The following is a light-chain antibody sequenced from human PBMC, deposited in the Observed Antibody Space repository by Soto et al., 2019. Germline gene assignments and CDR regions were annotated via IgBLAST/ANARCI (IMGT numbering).Light chain of an antibody. J-gene: IGLJ2*01. V-gene: IGLV2-14*01. CDR3: SSYTSSSTPLVV. CDR2: EVS. CDR1: SSDVGGYNY. Sequence: QSALTQPASVSGSPGQSITISCTGTSSDVGGYNYVSWYQQHPGKAPKLMIYEVSNRPSGVSNRFSGSKSGNTASLTISGLQAEDEAVYYCSSYTSSSTPLVVFGGGTKLTVL.